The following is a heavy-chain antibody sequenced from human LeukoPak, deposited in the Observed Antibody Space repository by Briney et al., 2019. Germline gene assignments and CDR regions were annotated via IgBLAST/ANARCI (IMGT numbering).Heavy chain of an antibody. Sequence: PSQTLSPTCTVSGGSISSGVYYWSWIRQHPGKGLEWIGYIHYSGSTYYNPSLKSRVTISVDTSNNQFSLKLTSVTAADTAVYYCAGDRGGGVFDYWGQGTLVTVSS. V-gene: IGHV4-31*03. J-gene: IGHJ4*02. D-gene: IGHD3-16*01. CDR1: GGSISSGVYY. CDR2: IHYSGST. CDR3: AGDRGGGVFDY.